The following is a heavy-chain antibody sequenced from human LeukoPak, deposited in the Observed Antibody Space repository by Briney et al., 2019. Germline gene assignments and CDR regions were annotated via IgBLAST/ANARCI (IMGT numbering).Heavy chain of an antibody. D-gene: IGHD1-14*01. CDR2: IFYNGNT. CDR1: GGSISNYY. CDR3: ARSGRIGASDS. Sequence: SETLTLTCTVSGGSISNYYWSWIRQSPGKGLEWIAYIFYNGNTNYNPSLKSRVTISVDTSKNQFSLKLSSVTAADTAVYYCARSGRIGASDSWGQGSLVTVSS. J-gene: IGHJ4*02. V-gene: IGHV4-59*01.